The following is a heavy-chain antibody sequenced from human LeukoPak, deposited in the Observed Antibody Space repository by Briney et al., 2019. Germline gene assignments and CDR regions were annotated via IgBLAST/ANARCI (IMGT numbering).Heavy chain of an antibody. J-gene: IGHJ5*02. D-gene: IGHD6-13*01. Sequence: PSETLSLTCTVSGGSISSYYWSWIRQPPGKGLEWIGYIYYSGSTNYNPSLKSRVTISVDTSKNQFSLKLSSVTAADTAVYYCARRQQLSTNWFDPWGQGTLVTVSS. CDR2: IYYSGST. V-gene: IGHV4-59*01. CDR1: GGSISSYY. CDR3: ARRQQLSTNWFDP.